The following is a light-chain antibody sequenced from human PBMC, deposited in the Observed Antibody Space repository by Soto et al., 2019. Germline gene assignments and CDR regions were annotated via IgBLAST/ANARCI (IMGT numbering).Light chain of an antibody. J-gene: IGLJ2*01. Sequence: QSVLTQSPSASGTPGQRVIISCSGTSSNIGTNYVYWYQQLPGTAPKVLIYSNDKRPSGVPNRFSGSKSGTSASLAISGLRSEDEADYYGAAWDYSLSGPRFRGGTKLTVL. V-gene: IGLV1-47*01. CDR2: SND. CDR3: AAWDYSLSGPR. CDR1: SSNIGTNY.